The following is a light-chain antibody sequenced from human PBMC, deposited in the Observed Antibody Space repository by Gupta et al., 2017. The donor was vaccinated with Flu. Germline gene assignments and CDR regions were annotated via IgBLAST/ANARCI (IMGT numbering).Light chain of an antibody. CDR3: QQNYSSPPDT. J-gene: IGKJ2*01. CDR2: AAS. CDR1: QNIGIS. V-gene: IGKV1-39*01. Sequence: DIHMTQSPSSLSASIGDTVSIACRASQNIGISLIWYQQKPGKAPQLIIYAASTLQPGVPSRFSGSGSGTDFTLTITGLQPEDFASYHCQQNYSSPPDTFGQGTNLEIK.